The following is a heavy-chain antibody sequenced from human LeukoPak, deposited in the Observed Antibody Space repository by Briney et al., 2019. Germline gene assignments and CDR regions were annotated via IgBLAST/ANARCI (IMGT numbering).Heavy chain of an antibody. V-gene: IGHV4-4*02. J-gene: IGHJ4*02. Sequence: SGTLSLTCAVSGDSLSSSNWWSWVRQPPGKGLEWIGEIYHSGSTNYNPSLKSRVTISVDKSKNQFSLKLSSVTAADTAVYYCAREYSSSSPFDYWGQGTLVTVSS. CDR2: IYHSGST. D-gene: IGHD6-6*01. CDR3: AREYSSSSPFDY. CDR1: GDSLSSSNW.